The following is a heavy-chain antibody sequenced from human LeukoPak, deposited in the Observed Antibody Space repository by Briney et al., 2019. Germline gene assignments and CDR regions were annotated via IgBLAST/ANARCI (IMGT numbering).Heavy chain of an antibody. CDR1: GYTFTSYD. Sequence: ASVKVSCKASGYTFTSYDVNWVRQATGQGLEWMGWMNPNSGNTGYAQKFQGRVTMTRNTSISTAYMELSSLRSEDTAVYYCARGYLSGGSVDYWGQGTLVTVSS. D-gene: IGHD3-10*01. CDR2: MNPNSGNT. J-gene: IGHJ4*02. V-gene: IGHV1-8*01. CDR3: ARGYLSGGSVDY.